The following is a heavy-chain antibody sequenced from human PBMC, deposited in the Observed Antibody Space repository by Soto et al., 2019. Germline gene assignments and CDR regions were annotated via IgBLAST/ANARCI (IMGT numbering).Heavy chain of an antibody. CDR2: INHSGST. Sequence: QVQLQQWGAGLLKPSETLSLTCAVYGGSFSGYYWSWIRQPPGKGLEWIGEINHSGSTNYNPSLKSRVTISVDPSTNQFSLKLSSVTAADTAVYYCARGRGIAAAGRVSRWFAPWGQGTLVTVSS. D-gene: IGHD6-13*01. J-gene: IGHJ5*02. V-gene: IGHV4-34*01. CDR1: GGSFSGYY. CDR3: ARGRGIAAAGRVSRWFAP.